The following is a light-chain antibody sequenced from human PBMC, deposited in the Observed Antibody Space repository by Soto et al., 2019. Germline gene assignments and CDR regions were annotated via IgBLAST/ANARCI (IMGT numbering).Light chain of an antibody. CDR1: QSISSW. J-gene: IGKJ1*01. Sequence: DIQMTQSPSTLSASIGDRVIITCRASQSISSWLAWYQQKPGKAPRLLIYKASDLESGVPSRFSGSGSGTEFTLTISSLQPDDIATYYCQQYNSYSRTFGQGTKVDI. CDR3: QQYNSYSRT. CDR2: KAS. V-gene: IGKV1-5*03.